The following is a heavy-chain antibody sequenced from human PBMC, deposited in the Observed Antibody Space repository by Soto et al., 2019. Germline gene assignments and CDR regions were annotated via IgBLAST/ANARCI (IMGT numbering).Heavy chain of an antibody. J-gene: IGHJ6*02. V-gene: IGHV1-69*06. D-gene: IGHD6-13*01. Sequence: QVQLVQSGAEVKKPGSSVKVSCKASGGTFSSYAISWVRQAPGQGLEWMGGIIPIFGTANYAQKFQGRVTITADKSPSTDYIELSSLRSEDTAVYYCARGSSSWDYYYGVDGWGQGTTVTASS. CDR2: IIPIFGTA. CDR1: GGTFSSYA. CDR3: ARGSSSWDYYYGVDG.